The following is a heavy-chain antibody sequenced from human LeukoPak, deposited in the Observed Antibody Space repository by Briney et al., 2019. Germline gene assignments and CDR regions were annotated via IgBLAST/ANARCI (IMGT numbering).Heavy chain of an antibody. CDR3: ARDLYSSGWGYFDY. CDR1: GYSISSGYY. V-gene: IGHV4-38-2*02. Sequence: PSETXSLTCXXSGYSISSGYYWGWIRPPPGKGLEWIGSIYHSGSTYYNPSLKSRVTISLDTSENQFSLKLSSVTAADTAVYYCARDLYSSGWGYFDYWGQGTLVTVSS. CDR2: IYHSGST. J-gene: IGHJ4*02. D-gene: IGHD6-19*01.